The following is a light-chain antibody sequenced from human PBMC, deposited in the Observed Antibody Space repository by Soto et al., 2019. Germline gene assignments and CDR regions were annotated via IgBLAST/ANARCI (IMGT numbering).Light chain of an antibody. CDR1: QSVLSSSNNKNY. V-gene: IGKV4-1*01. J-gene: IGKJ4*01. CDR3: QHYYSSPLT. CDR2: WAS. Sequence: DIVMTQSPDSLAVSLGERATINCKSSQSVLSSSNNKNYLAWYQQKPGQPPKVVMYWASTRGSGVPDRFSGSGSGTDFTLTISSLQAEDVAVYYCQHYYSSPLTFGGGTKVEIK.